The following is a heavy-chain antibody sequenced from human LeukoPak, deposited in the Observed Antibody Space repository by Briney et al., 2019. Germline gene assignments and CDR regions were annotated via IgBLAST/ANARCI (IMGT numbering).Heavy chain of an antibody. D-gene: IGHD1-26*01. CDR3: ARTYSGSYSRYFDY. Sequence: GGSLRLSCAASGFTVSNSYMSWVRQAPGKGLEWVSFLYSGGSTYYADSVKGRFTISRDNSKNTPYLQMNSLRAEDTAVYYCARTYSGSYSRYFDYWGQGTLVTVSS. V-gene: IGHV3-53*01. J-gene: IGHJ4*02. CDR1: GFTVSNSY. CDR2: LYSGGST.